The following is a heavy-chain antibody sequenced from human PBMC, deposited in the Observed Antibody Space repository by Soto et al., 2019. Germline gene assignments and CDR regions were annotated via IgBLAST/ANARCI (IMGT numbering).Heavy chain of an antibody. CDR3: ARGGGYCDAGACYPLYYYSGMDV. CDR2: IIPDLGTT. CDR1: GGTFTNYA. Sequence: QVQLVQSGTEVKKPGSSVKVSCKASGGTFTNYAVSWVRQAPGQGLEWMGGIIPDLGTTNSAQKFQDRVTFLAAIVTSTAYLELRSLTSEDTAVYFCARGGGYCDAGACYPLYYYSGMDVWGQGTTVIVS. V-gene: IGHV1-69*06. J-gene: IGHJ6*02. D-gene: IGHD2-15*01.